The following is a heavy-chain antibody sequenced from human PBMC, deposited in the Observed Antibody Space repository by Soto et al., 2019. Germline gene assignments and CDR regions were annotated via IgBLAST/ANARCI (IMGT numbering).Heavy chain of an antibody. J-gene: IGHJ6*02. CDR1: GGSISSGPYS. CDR3: ARLGGYCSGTSTSCYGFYGMDV. Sequence: QLQLQESGPGLVKPSETLSLTCTVSGGSISSGPYSWGWIRQPPGDVLEWIGTFHYNENTYYNPSLGSRVTISVDTSKNQFSLRVTSVTVADTAVYYCARLGGYCSGTSTSCYGFYGMDVWCQGTTVTVSS. V-gene: IGHV4-39*01. CDR2: FHYNENT. D-gene: IGHD2-2*01.